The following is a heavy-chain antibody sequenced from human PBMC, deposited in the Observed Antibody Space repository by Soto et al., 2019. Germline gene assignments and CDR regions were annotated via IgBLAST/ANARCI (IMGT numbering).Heavy chain of an antibody. CDR1: GYTFTSYG. V-gene: IGHV1-69*13. Sequence: ASVKVSGKASGYTFTSYGIHWVRQAPGQRLEWTGWIIPIFGTANYAQKFQGRVTITADESTSTAYMELSSLRSEDTAVYYCARAGFSSPPGAFHIWGQGTMVTASS. J-gene: IGHJ3*02. D-gene: IGHD6-13*01. CDR2: IIPIFGTA. CDR3: ARAGFSSPPGAFHI.